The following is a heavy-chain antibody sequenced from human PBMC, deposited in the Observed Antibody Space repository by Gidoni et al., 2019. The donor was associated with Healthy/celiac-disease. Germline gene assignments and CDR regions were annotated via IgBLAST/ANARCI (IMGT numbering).Heavy chain of an antibody. J-gene: IGHJ4*02. CDR1: GYTFTGYY. CDR2: INPNSGGT. Sequence: QVQLVQSGAEVKKPGASVKVSCKASGYTFTGYYMHWVRQAPGQGLEWMGWINPNSGGTNYAQKFQGRVTMTRDTSISTAYMELSRLRSDDTAVYYCARDQNFWSGYSNFDYWGQGTLVTVSS. CDR3: ARDQNFWSGYSNFDY. D-gene: IGHD3-3*01. V-gene: IGHV1-2*02.